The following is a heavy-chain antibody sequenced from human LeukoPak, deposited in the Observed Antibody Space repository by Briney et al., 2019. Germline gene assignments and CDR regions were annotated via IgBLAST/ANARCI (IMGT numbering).Heavy chain of an antibody. V-gene: IGHV3-20*04. CDR1: GFTFNDYG. D-gene: IGHD6-19*01. CDR3: ARDIPGYSSGWRAFDI. J-gene: IGHJ3*02. CDR2: INWNGGRT. Sequence: PGGSLRLSCAASGFTFNDYGMSWVRHAPGKGLEWVSGINWNGGRTGYADSMKGRFIISRDNAKNSLYLQVNSLRAEDTAVYYCARDIPGYSSGWRAFDIWGQGTMVTVSS.